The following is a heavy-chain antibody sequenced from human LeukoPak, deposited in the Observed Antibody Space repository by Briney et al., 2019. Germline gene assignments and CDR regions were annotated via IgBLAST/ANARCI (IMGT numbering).Heavy chain of an antibody. D-gene: IGHD2-2*01. CDR2: INPKSGGT. J-gene: IGHJ4*02. CDR1: GYTPTGYY. V-gene: IGHV1-2*04. Sequence: AAAKVSRKQCGYTPTGYYMHWVCAGPGEGLGWGGWINPKSGGTNYAQKYHGWGTMTRYTSNSTAYMELSRLRSDDTAVYWCSRVHCSSTSGLSFDYWGQGTLVTVSS. CDR3: SRVHCSSTSGLSFDY.